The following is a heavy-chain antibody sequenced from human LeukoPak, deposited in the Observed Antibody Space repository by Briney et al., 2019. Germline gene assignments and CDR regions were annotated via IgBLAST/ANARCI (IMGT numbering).Heavy chain of an antibody. J-gene: IGHJ3*02. V-gene: IGHV3-48*03. CDR1: GFTLSNYE. Sequence: PGGSLRLSCAASGFTLSNYEMNWVRQAPGKGLEWVSYITNSGRTIYYTDSVKGRFTVSRDNAKNSLYLQMNSLRAEDTAIYYCARDREPDAFDIWGQGTMVTVSS. CDR3: ARDREPDAFDI. CDR2: ITNSGRTI.